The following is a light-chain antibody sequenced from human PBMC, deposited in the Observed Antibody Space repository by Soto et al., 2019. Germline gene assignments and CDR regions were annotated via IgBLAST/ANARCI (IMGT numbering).Light chain of an antibody. J-gene: IGKJ1*01. CDR3: QQANSFPWT. V-gene: IGKV1-12*01. Sequence: DIPMTQSPSSVSASVGDRVTITCRASQGISRWLAWYQQKPGKAPKLLSYTATSLQSGVPSRFSGSGSGTDFTLTISSLQPEDFATYYCQQANSFPWTFGQGTRVDIK. CDR1: QGISRW. CDR2: TAT.